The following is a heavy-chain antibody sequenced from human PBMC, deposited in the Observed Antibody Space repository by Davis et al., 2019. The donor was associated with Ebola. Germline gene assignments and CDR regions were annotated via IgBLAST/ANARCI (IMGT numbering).Heavy chain of an antibody. CDR2: ISGSGGST. CDR1: GFTFSSYA. D-gene: IGHD1-14*01. Sequence: GESLKISCAASGFTFSSYAMSWVRQAPGKGLEWVSAISGSGGSTYYADSVKGRFTISRDNSKNTLYLQMNSLRAEDTAVYYCAKEYNAKRHYYYYYYMDVWGKGTTVTVSS. J-gene: IGHJ6*03. CDR3: AKEYNAKRHYYYYYYMDV. V-gene: IGHV3-23*01.